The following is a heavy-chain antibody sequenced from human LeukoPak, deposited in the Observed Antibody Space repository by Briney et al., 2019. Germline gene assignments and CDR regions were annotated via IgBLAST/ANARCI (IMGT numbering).Heavy chain of an antibody. J-gene: IGHJ3*02. CDR1: GGSISSYY. CDR3: ARVGAAAGTLGVYAFDI. CDR2: IYYSGST. D-gene: IGHD6-13*01. Sequence: SETLSLTCTVSGGSISSYYWSWIRQPPGKGLEWIGYIYYSGSTNYNPSLKSRVTISVDTSKNQFSLKLSSVTAADTAVYYCARVGAAAGTLGVYAFDIWGQGTMATVSS. V-gene: IGHV4-59*01.